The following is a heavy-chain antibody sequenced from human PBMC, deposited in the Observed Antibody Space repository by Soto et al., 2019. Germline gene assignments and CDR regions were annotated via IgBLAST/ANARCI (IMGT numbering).Heavy chain of an antibody. J-gene: IGHJ4*02. CDR1: GYTFSDYY. Sequence: VKVSCKASGYTFSDYYIHWVRQAPGQGLEWMGWINPNSGGTKYAPKFQGGVTMTRDTSITTAYMELSRLRSGDTAVYYCAREPATAKPEGVDFWGQGTLVTVSS. CDR3: AREPATAKPEGVDF. D-gene: IGHD1-1*01. CDR2: INPNSGGT. V-gene: IGHV1-2*02.